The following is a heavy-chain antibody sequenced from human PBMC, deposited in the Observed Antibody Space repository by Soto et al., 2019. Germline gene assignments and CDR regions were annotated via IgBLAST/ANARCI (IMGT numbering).Heavy chain of an antibody. Sequence: GGSLRLSCAASGFTFSSYSMSWVRQAPGKGLEWVSSISSSSSYIYYADSVKGRFTISRDNAKNSLYLQMNSLRAEDTAVYYCASIAVAGTHLDAFDIWGQGTMVTVSS. CDR1: GFTFSSYS. V-gene: IGHV3-21*01. CDR3: ASIAVAGTHLDAFDI. D-gene: IGHD6-19*01. CDR2: ISSSSSYI. J-gene: IGHJ3*02.